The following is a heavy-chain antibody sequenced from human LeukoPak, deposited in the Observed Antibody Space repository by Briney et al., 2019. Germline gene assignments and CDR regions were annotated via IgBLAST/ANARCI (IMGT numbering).Heavy chain of an antibody. Sequence: PGGSLRLSCAASGFTFSNAWMSWVRQAPGKGLEWVSRIKSKTDGGTTDYAAPVKGRFTISRDDSKNTLYLQMNSLKTEDTAVYYFTTGYCSGGSCYRWGQGTLVTVSS. CDR1: GFTFSNAW. CDR3: TTGYCSGGSCYR. CDR2: IKSKTDGGTT. J-gene: IGHJ5*02. D-gene: IGHD2-15*01. V-gene: IGHV3-15*01.